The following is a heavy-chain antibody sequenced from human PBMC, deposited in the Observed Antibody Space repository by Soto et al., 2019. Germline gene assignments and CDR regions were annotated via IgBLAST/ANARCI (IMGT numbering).Heavy chain of an antibody. D-gene: IGHD6-19*01. V-gene: IGHV3-23*01. CDR3: VGGSGWYSWFDP. CDR2: ISGSGDST. J-gene: IGHJ5*02. Sequence: GGSLRLSCAARGFTFSSYAMSWVRQAPGKGLEWVSGISGSGDSTYHADSVKGRFTICRDNSKYTLYLQMNTLIAEDTAVNYCVGGSGWYSWFDPWGQGTLVT. CDR1: GFTFSSYA.